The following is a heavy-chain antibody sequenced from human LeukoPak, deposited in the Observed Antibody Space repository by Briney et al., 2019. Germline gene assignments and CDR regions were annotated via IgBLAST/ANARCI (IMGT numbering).Heavy chain of an antibody. CDR2: IYYSGST. J-gene: IGHJ6*03. CDR3: ARMVAARPYYMDV. CDR1: VGSISIYY. Sequence: SETLSLTCTVSVGSISIYYWSWIRQPPGKGLEWIGYIYYSGSTNYNPSLKSRVTISVDTSKNQFSLKLSSVTAADTAVYYCARMVAARPYYMDVWGKGTTVTVSS. D-gene: IGHD2-15*01. V-gene: IGHV4-59*01.